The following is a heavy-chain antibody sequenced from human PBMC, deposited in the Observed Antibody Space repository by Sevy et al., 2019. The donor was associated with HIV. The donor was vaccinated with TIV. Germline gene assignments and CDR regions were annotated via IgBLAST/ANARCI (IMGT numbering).Heavy chain of an antibody. J-gene: IGHJ4*02. V-gene: IGHV3-11*01. D-gene: IGHD2-2*01. CDR1: GFTFSDYY. Sequence: GGSLRLSCAASGFTFSDYYMSWIRQAPGKGLEWVSYISSSGSTIYYADSVKGRFTISRDNTKNSLYLQMNSLRAEDTAVYYCARGGDIVVVPVNFDYWGQGTLVTVSS. CDR2: ISSSGSTI. CDR3: ARGGDIVVVPVNFDY.